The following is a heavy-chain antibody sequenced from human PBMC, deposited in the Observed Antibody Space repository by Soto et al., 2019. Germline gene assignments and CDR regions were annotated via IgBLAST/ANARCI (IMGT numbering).Heavy chain of an antibody. V-gene: IGHV3-30-3*01. J-gene: IGHJ4*02. CDR1: EFTFSSYT. Sequence: QVQLVESGGGVVQPGRSLKLSCAASEFTFSSYTMYWVRQAPGTGLEWVAGISNNGGNTYYLDSVKGRFTISRDNSKDPVYLEMNRLRVEATAVYDCARAWSISVAAPGDWAQGTLVTVSS. CDR2: ISNNGGNT. CDR3: ARAWSISVAAPGD. D-gene: IGHD6-19*01.